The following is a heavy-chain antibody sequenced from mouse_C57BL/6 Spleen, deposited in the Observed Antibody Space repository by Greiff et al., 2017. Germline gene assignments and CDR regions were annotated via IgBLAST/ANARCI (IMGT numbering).Heavy chain of an antibody. D-gene: IGHD1-1*01. Sequence: QVQLQQPGAELVKPGASVKMSCKASGYTFTSYWITWVKQRPGQGLEWIGDIYPGSGSTNYNEKFKSKATLTVDTSSSTAYMQLSSLTSEDSAVYYWARDRYYYGSRNYFDYGGQGTTLTVSS. CDR3: ARDRYYYGSRNYFDY. CDR2: IYPGSGST. V-gene: IGHV1-55*01. CDR1: GYTFTSYW. J-gene: IGHJ2*01.